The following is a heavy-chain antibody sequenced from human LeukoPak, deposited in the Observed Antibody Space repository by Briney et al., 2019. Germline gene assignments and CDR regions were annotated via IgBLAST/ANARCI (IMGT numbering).Heavy chain of an antibody. V-gene: IGHV3-23*01. CDR3: AREYSYGYDDWFDP. J-gene: IGHJ5*02. CDR2: ISSSGGDT. Sequence: GGSLRLSCAASGFTFSKFAMSWVRQAPGKGPEWVSTISSSGGDTYYADSVKGRFTVSRDNSKNTLYLQMNSLRAGDTAIYYCAREYSYGYDDWFDPWGQGTLVTVSS. D-gene: IGHD5-18*01. CDR1: GFTFSKFA.